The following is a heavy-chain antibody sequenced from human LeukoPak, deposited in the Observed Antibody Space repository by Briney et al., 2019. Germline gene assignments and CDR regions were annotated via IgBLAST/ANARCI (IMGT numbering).Heavy chain of an antibody. CDR1: GFTFTSSA. D-gene: IGHD3-3*01. Sequence: SVKVSCKASGFTFTSSAVQWVRQARGQRLEWIGWIVVGSGNTNYAQKFQERVTITRDMSTSTAYMELSSLRSEDTAVYYCAAEVVTIFGVPEGAFDIWGQGTMVTVSS. CDR2: IVVGSGNT. V-gene: IGHV1-58*01. J-gene: IGHJ3*02. CDR3: AAEVVTIFGVPEGAFDI.